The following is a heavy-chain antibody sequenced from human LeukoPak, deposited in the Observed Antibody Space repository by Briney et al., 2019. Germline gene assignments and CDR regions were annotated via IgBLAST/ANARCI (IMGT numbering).Heavy chain of an antibody. CDR3: AKEGAVAGSMWFDL. CDR2: VSSDGGTT. Sequence: QAGGSLRLSCAASGFTFSSYGIHWVRQAPDKGLEWVTVVSSDGGTTYYTDSVKGRFTISRDNSKNTVYVQMNSLRAEDTAVYHCAKEGAVAGSMWFDLWGQGALVTVSS. D-gene: IGHD6-19*01. CDR1: GFTFSSYG. V-gene: IGHV3-30*18. J-gene: IGHJ5*02.